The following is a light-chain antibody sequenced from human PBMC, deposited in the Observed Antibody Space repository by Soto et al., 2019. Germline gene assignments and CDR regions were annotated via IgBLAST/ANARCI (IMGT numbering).Light chain of an antibody. CDR3: CSYEGIYTSFV. J-gene: IGLJ1*01. CDR1: SSDVGGYNY. Sequence: QSVLTQPRSVSGSPGQSVTISCTGSSSDVGGYNYVSWYQQQPGKAPKLLIYDVTIRTSGVSARFSGSKSGNTASLTISGLQAEDDADYFCCSYEGIYTSFVFGTGTKVTVL. CDR2: DVT. V-gene: IGLV2-11*01.